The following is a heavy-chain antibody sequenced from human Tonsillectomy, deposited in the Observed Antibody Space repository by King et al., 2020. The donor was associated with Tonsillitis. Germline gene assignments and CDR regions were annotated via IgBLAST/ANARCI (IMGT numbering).Heavy chain of an antibody. CDR2: INPNSGGT. CDR1: GYTFTGYY. V-gene: IGHV1-2*02. J-gene: IGHJ3*02. Sequence: VQLVESGAEVKKPGASVTVSCTASGYTFTGYYMHWVRQSTGQGLEWMGWINPNSGGTNYAQKFQGRVTMTRDTSISTAYMELSRLRSDDTAVYYCARVCFSGSGSDRPSSNTAFDIWGQGTMVTVSS. CDR3: ARVCFSGSGSDRPSSNTAFDI. D-gene: IGHD3-10*01.